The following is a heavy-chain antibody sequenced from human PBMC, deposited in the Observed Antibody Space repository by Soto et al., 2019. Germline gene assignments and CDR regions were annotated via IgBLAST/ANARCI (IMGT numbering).Heavy chain of an antibody. CDR2: ISGSGSAK. D-gene: IGHD3-10*01. CDR1: GFTLSTYD. J-gene: IGHJ4*02. CDR3: ARGYVSGTSYY. V-gene: IGHV3-48*02. Sequence: GGSLRLSCAASGFTLSTYDMTWVRQAPGKGLESISYISGSGSAKLYADSVRGRFTISRDNAKNSVFLQMSSLRDEDTAVYYCARGYVSGTSYYWGQGTLVTVSS.